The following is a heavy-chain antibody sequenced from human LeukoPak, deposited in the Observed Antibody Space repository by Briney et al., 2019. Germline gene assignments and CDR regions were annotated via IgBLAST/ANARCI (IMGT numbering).Heavy chain of an antibody. V-gene: IGHV3-9*01. CDR1: GFTFDDYA. D-gene: IGHD3-22*01. J-gene: IGHJ4*02. CDR3: AKDALISLSFDF. Sequence: GGFLRLSCAVTGFTFDDYAMHWVRQPPGKGLEWVSGINWNGGSVGYADSVKGRFTISRDNTRRTLYLQMNSLRSEDTAFYYCAKDALISLSFDFWGQGTLVTVSS. CDR2: INWNGGSV.